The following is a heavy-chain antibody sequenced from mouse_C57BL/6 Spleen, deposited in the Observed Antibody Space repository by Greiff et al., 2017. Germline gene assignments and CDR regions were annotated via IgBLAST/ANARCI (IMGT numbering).Heavy chain of an antibody. CDR1: GFNIKDDY. J-gene: IGHJ1*03. CDR3: TTSITTVVARYFDV. V-gene: IGHV14-4*01. CDR2: IDPENGDT. Sequence: VQLQQSGAELVRPGASVKLSCTASGFNIKDDYMHWVKQRPEQGLEWIGWIDPENGDTEYASKFQGKATIPADTSSNTAYLQLSSLTSEDTAVYYCTTSITTVVARYFDVWGTGTTVTVSS. D-gene: IGHD1-1*01.